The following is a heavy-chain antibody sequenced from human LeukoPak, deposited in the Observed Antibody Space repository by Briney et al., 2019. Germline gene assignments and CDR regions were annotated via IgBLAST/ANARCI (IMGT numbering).Heavy chain of an antibody. CDR3: AKVVSGSSSIFSSAFDI. J-gene: IGHJ3*02. D-gene: IGHD6-13*01. V-gene: IGHV3-23*01. CDR2: SSGSGGST. CDR1: GFTFSSYA. Sequence: GGSLRLSCAASGFTFSSYAMSWVRKAPGKGLEWVSASSGSGGSTYYADSVKGRFTISRDNSKNTPYLQMNSLRVEDTAVYYCAKVVSGSSSIFSSAFDIWGQGTMVTVSS.